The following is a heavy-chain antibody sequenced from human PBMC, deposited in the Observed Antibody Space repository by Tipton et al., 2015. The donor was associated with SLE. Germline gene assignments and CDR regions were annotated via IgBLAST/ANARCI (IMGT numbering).Heavy chain of an antibody. Sequence: TLSLTCTVSGGSISSGSYYWSWIRQPPGKGLEWIGYIYYSGSTNYNPSLKSRVTISVDTSKNQFSLKLTSVTAADTAVYYCARGFRYSSGPGAYWGQGTLVTVSS. J-gene: IGHJ4*02. CDR2: IYYSGST. CDR1: GGSISSGSYY. CDR3: ARGFRYSSGPGAY. V-gene: IGHV4-61*01. D-gene: IGHD3-22*01.